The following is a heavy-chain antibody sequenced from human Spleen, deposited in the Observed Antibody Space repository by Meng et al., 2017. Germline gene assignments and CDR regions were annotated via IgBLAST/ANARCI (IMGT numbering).Heavy chain of an antibody. D-gene: IGHD6-13*01. CDR2: INPKSGDT. Sequence: LVQLWDEVTKPGASWMLPCKASGYTFPDYWLHWVRRAPGQGLEWMGRINPKSGDTHYAQRFQGRVTMTGDTSISTAYMELSGLRSDDTAMYYCARDEDISAAGKLFGDYWGQGTLVTVSS. J-gene: IGHJ4*02. CDR1: GYTFPDYW. V-gene: IGHV1-2*06. CDR3: ARDEDISAAGKLFGDY.